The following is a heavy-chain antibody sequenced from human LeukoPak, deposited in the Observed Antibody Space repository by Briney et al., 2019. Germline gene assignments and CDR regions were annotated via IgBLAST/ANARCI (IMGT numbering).Heavy chain of an antibody. J-gene: IGHJ4*02. CDR2: ISSGSDKV. Sequence: GRSLRLSCAASEFTFDDYAMHWVRQVPGKGLEWVSGISSGSDKVGYADSVKGRFTISRDNAKNSLYLQMNSLRAEDTAVYYCARGTKWYWGQGTLVTVSS. D-gene: IGHD1-14*01. CDR3: ARGTKWY. V-gene: IGHV3-9*01. CDR1: EFTFDDYA.